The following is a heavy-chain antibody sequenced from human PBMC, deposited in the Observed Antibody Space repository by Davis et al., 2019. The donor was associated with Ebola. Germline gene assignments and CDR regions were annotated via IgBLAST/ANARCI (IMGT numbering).Heavy chain of an antibody. Sequence: GESLKISCAASGFTFSSYGMHWVRQAPGKGLEWVAVIWYDGSNKYYADSVKGRFTISRDNSKNTLYLQMNSLGAEDTAVYYCARVAPGGGMDVWGKGATVTVSS. D-gene: IGHD4-23*01. CDR3: ARVAPGGGMDV. J-gene: IGHJ6*04. CDR1: GFTFSSYG. CDR2: IWYDGSNK. V-gene: IGHV3-33*01.